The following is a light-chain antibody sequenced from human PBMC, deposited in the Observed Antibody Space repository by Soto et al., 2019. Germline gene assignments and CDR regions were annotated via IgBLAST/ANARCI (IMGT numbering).Light chain of an antibody. Sequence: QSPLTQPASVSGSPGQSITISCTGTSSDVGSYNLVSWYQQHPGKAPKLMIYEDSKRPSGVSNRFSGSKSGNTASLTISGLQAEDEADYYCCSYAGSSTFVVFGGGTQLT. J-gene: IGLJ2*01. CDR2: EDS. V-gene: IGLV2-23*01. CDR3: CSYAGSSTFVV. CDR1: SSDVGSYNL.